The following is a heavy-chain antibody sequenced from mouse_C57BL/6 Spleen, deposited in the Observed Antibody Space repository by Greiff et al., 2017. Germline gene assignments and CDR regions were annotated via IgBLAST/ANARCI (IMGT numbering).Heavy chain of an antibody. CDR1: GYTFTDYN. J-gene: IGHJ4*01. Sequence: EVQLQQSGPELVKPGASVKMSCKASGYTFTDYNMHWVKQSHGKSLEWIGYINPNNGGTSYNQKFKGKATLTVNKSSSTAYMELRSLTSEDSAVYYCARRWDPSYYAMDYWGQGTSVTVSS. D-gene: IGHD4-1*01. CDR3: ARRWDPSYYAMDY. CDR2: INPNNGGT. V-gene: IGHV1-22*01.